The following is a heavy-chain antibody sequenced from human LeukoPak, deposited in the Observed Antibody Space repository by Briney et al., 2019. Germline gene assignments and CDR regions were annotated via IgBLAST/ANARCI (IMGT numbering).Heavy chain of an antibody. CDR2: MYTSGST. V-gene: IGHV4-61*02. CDR3: ARGLYYYDSSGYYVLYYFDY. D-gene: IGHD3-22*01. CDR1: GGSISSGSYY. Sequence: SETLSLTCTVSGGSISSGSYYWSWIRQPAGKGLEWIGRMYTSGSTNYNPSLNSRVTISVDTSKNQFSLKLSSVTAADTAVYYCARGLYYYDSSGYYVLYYFDYWGQGTLVTVSS. J-gene: IGHJ4*02.